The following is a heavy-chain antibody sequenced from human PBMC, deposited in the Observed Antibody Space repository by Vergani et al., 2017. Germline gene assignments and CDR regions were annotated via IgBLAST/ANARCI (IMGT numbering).Heavy chain of an antibody. CDR3: ARLIVEGGLDQGNWFDP. Sequence: EVQLVQSGAEVKKPGESLKISCKGSGYSFSDYWIAWVRQMPGKGLEWMGIIYPGDSDTRYSPSFQGQVTISVDKSISTAYLQWSSLKASDTAMYYCARLIVEGGLDQGNWFDPWGQGTLVTVSS. J-gene: IGHJ5*02. CDR1: GYSFSDYW. CDR2: IYPGDSDT. V-gene: IGHV5-51*01. D-gene: IGHD3/OR15-3a*01.